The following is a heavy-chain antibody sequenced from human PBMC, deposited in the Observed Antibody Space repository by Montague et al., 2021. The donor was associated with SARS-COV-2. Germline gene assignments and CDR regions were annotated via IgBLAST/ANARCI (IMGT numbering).Heavy chain of an antibody. Sequence: SETLSLTCTVSGGSISSSSYYWGWIRQPPGKGLEWIGSIYHSGSTKYNPSLKSRVTISVDTSKNQFSLKLSSVTAADTAVYYCARGTKRVLTYDYDSSGYASDYWGQGTLVTVSS. CDR1: GGSISSSSYY. CDR3: ARGTKRVLTYDYDSSGYASDY. CDR2: IYHSGST. D-gene: IGHD3-22*01. V-gene: IGHV4-39*07. J-gene: IGHJ4*02.